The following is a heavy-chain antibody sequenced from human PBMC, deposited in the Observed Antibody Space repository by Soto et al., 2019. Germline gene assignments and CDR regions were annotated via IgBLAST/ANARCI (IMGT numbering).Heavy chain of an antibody. CDR3: ARHTNGNCGLYYFDY. CDR1: GGSVSSYY. Sequence: SETLSLTCTVSGGSVSSYYWSWIRQSPGKGLEWIGYIYYSGSTKYKPSLKSRVTISVDTSKNQFSLKVSSATAADTAVYYCARHTNGNCGLYYFDYWGLGALVTVSS. CDR2: IYYSGST. D-gene: IGHD2-8*01. V-gene: IGHV4-59*08. J-gene: IGHJ4*02.